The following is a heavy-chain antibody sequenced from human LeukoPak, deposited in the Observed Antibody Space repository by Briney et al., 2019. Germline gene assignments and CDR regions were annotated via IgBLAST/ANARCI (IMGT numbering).Heavy chain of an antibody. CDR3: ARGPRYYYGMDV. Sequence: SETLSLTCAVYGGSFSGYYWSWIRQPPGKGLEWIGEINHSGSTNYNPSLKSRVTISVDTSKNQFSLKLSSVTAADTAVYYCARGPRYYYGMDVWGQGTMVTVSS. J-gene: IGHJ6*02. CDR2: INHSGST. CDR1: GGSFSGYY. V-gene: IGHV4-34*01.